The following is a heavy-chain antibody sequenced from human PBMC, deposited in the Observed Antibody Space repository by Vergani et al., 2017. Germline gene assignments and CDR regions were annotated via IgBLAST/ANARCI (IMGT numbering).Heavy chain of an antibody. J-gene: IGHJ4*02. V-gene: IGHV4-34*01. Sequence: QVQLQQWGAGLLKPSETLSLTCAVYGGSFSGYYWSWIRQPPGKGLEWIGEINHSGSTDYNPSLKSRVTISVDTSKNQFSLKLCSVTAADTAVYYCASRDATIAARGSSFDYWGQGTLVTVSS. CDR2: INHSGST. CDR1: GGSFSGYY. D-gene: IGHD6-6*01. CDR3: ASRDATIAARGSSFDY.